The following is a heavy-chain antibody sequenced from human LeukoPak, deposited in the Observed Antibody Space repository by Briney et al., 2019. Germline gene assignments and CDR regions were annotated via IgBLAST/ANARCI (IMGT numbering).Heavy chain of an antibody. CDR3: ARQSGMDFDI. CDR1: GGSISRGPYY. J-gene: IGHJ3*02. CDR2: IYYSGST. Sequence: SQTLSLTCSVSGGSISRGPYYWSWIRQPPGKGLEWIGHIYYSGSTNYNPSLKSRVTISVDTSKDQFSLKLSSVTAADTAVYYCARQSGMDFDIWGQGTMVTVSS. V-gene: IGHV4-61*01. D-gene: IGHD3-3*01.